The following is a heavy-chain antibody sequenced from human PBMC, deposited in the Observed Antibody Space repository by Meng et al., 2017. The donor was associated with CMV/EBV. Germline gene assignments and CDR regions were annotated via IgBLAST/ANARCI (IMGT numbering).Heavy chain of an antibody. J-gene: IGHJ6*02. D-gene: IGHD3-10*01. V-gene: IGHV1-2*02. CDR1: GYTFTGYY. CDR2: INPNSGGT. CDR3: ARDRHMARGVIGRREGMDV. Sequence: ASVKVSCKASGYTFTGYYMHWVRQAPGQGLEWMGWINPNSGGTNYAQKFQGRVTMTRDTSISTAYMELSRLRSDDTAVYYCARDRHMARGVIGRREGMDVWGQGTTVTVSS.